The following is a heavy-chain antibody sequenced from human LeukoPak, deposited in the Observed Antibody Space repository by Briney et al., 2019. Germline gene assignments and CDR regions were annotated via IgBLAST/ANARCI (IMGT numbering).Heavy chain of an antibody. CDR3: ASHSYCSSTSCYS. Sequence: GGSLRLSCAASGFTFSNAWMSWVRQAPGKGLEWVSYISSSSSTIDYADSVKGRFTISRDNAKNSLYLQMNSLRAEDTAVYYCASHSYCSSTSCYSWGQGTLVTVSS. D-gene: IGHD2-2*02. J-gene: IGHJ4*02. CDR2: ISSSSSTI. CDR1: GFTFSNAW. V-gene: IGHV3-48*01.